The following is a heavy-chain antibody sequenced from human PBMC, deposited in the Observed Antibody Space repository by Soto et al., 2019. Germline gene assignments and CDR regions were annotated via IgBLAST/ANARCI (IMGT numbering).Heavy chain of an antibody. CDR3: ARGAMIAFGGIVVWRDQKGFDY. CDR1: GGSFSGYY. CDR2: INHSET. V-gene: IGHV4-34*01. D-gene: IGHD3-16*02. Sequence: QVRLQQWGAGLLKPSETLSLTCAVYGGSFSGYYWTWIRQPPGKGLEWIGEINHSETTYNPSLKSRVTISVDTSKNQFSLKLSSVTAADTAVYYCARGAMIAFGGIVVWRDQKGFDYWAQGTLVTVSS. J-gene: IGHJ4*02.